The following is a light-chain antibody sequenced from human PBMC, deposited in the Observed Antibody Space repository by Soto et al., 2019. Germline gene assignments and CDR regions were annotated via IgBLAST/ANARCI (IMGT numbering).Light chain of an antibody. CDR2: DAS. V-gene: IGKV1-33*01. J-gene: IGKJ2*01. CDR3: QHYDNVPYT. Sequence: DLQMTQSPSSLSASVGDRVTITCQASQDISNYLNWYQQKPGKAPKLLINDASRLQTGVPSRFSGSGSGTDFTFTISSLQPEDIATYYCQHYDNVPYTFGQGTKLEIK. CDR1: QDISNY.